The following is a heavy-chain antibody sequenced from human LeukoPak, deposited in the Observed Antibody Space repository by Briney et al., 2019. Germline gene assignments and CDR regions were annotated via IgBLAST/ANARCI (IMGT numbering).Heavy chain of an antibody. V-gene: IGHV3-30*02. D-gene: IGHD6-13*01. CDR1: GFTFSNFS. CDR2: IWYDGSNK. J-gene: IGHJ4*02. CDR3: AKVTRSYSSSSDY. Sequence: GGSLRLSCAASGFTFSNFSMHWVRQAPGKGLEWVAFIWYDGSNKYYADSVKGRFTISRDNSKNRLDLQMNSLRVEDTAVYYCAKVTRSYSSSSDYWGQGTLVIVSS.